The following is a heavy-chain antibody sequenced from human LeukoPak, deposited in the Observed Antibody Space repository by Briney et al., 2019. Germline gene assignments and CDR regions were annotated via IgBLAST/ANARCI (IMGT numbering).Heavy chain of an antibody. J-gene: IGHJ4*02. CDR1: GFTFSSYG. CDR3: AKDYSGYDLFDY. Sequence: GGPLRLSCAASGFTFSSYGMHWVRQAPGKGLEWVAVIWYDGSNKYYADSVKGRFTISRDNSKNTLYLQMNSLRAEDTAVYYCAKDYSGYDLFDYWGQGTLVTVSS. D-gene: IGHD5-12*01. V-gene: IGHV3-33*06. CDR2: IWYDGSNK.